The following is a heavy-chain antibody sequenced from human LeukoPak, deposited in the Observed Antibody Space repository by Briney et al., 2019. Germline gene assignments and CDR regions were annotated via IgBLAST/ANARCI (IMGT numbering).Heavy chain of an antibody. J-gene: IGHJ4*02. CDR2: IYYSGST. V-gene: IGHV4-59*01. CDR1: GGSISSYY. Sequence: SETLSLTCTVSGGSISSYYWSWIRQPPGKGLEWIGYIYYSGSTNYNPSLKSRVTISVDTSKNQFSLKLGSVTAADTAVYYCARDLRGSLYFDYWGQGTPVTVSS. CDR3: ARDLRGSLYFDY. D-gene: IGHD5-12*01.